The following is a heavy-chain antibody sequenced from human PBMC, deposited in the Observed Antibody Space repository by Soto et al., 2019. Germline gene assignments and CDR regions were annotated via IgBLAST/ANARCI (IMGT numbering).Heavy chain of an antibody. V-gene: IGHV3-30-3*01. CDR3: GSEDLSSGHAGTFYH. J-gene: IGHJ1*01. Sequence: QVQLVESGGGVVQSGRSLRLSCAASRFMFSTYVMHWVRQTPDTGLEWVAGISNDGTSTHYPDSVKGRFTISRDNSKNTLDRQMDSLSGEDSAVDYCGSEDLSSGHAGTFYHWGQGTLVSVSS. CDR2: ISNDGTST. D-gene: IGHD3-22*01. CDR1: RFMFSTYV.